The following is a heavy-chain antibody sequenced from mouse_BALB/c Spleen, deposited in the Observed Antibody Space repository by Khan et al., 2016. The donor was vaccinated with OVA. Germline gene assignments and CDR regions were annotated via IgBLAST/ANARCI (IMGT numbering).Heavy chain of an antibody. Sequence: EVQLQESGAELVKPGASVKLSCTASGFTIKDTYIHWEKQRPEQGLEWIGRVDPANGNTKYDPKFQGKASITADISSNTAYLQLNSLTSEDTAVYFCSRPIYYYDAMDYWGHGTSVTVSS. CDR1: GFTIKDTY. CDR2: VDPANGNT. J-gene: IGHJ4*01. CDR3: SRPIYYYDAMDY. D-gene: IGHD1-1*01. V-gene: IGHV14-3*02.